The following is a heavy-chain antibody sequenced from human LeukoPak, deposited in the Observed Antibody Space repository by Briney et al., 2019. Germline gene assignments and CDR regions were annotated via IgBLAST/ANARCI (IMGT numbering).Heavy chain of an antibody. CDR3: AKGYYGSGSYGWFDY. V-gene: IGHV3-23*01. CDR1: GFTFSSYG. D-gene: IGHD3-10*01. J-gene: IGHJ4*02. Sequence: GGSLRLSCAASGFTFSSYGMSWVRQAPGKGLEWVSTISGSGDRTYYADSVKGRFTISRDNSKNTLFLHMNSLRAEDTAVYSCAKGYYGSGSYGWFDYWGQGTLVTVSS. CDR2: ISGSGDRT.